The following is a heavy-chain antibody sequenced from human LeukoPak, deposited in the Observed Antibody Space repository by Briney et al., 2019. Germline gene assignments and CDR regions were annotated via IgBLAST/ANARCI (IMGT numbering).Heavy chain of an antibody. V-gene: IGHV4-59*02. CDR3: ARGGASSKFFDY. Sequence: SETLSLTCTVSGGSVSSDYWSWIRQPPGKGLEWIGWISYSGSSNYSPSLKSRVTLSVDTSKNQFSLKLSSVTAAVTAVYYCARGGASSKFFDYWGQGTLVTVSS. D-gene: IGHD6-6*01. CDR1: GGSVSSDY. J-gene: IGHJ4*02. CDR2: ISYSGSS.